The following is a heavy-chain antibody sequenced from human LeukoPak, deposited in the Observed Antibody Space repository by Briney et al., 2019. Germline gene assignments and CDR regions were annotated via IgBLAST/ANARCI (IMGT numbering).Heavy chain of an antibody. Sequence: PSETLSLTCAVYGGSFSGYYWSWIRQPPGKGLEWIGEINHSGSTNYNPSLKSRVTISVDTSKNQFSLKLSSVTAADTAVYYCVSGYSYGYRYCSGGSCYDSPYYYGMDVWGQGTTVTVSS. D-gene: IGHD2-15*01. CDR2: INHSGST. CDR3: VSGYSYGYRYCSGGSCYDSPYYYGMDV. CDR1: GGSFSGYY. J-gene: IGHJ6*02. V-gene: IGHV4-34*01.